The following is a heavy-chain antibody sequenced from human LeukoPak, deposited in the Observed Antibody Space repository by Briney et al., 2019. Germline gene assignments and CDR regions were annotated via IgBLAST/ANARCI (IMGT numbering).Heavy chain of an antibody. D-gene: IGHD3-3*01. Sequence: SETLSLTCSVSGGSISSYYWSWIRQPPGKGLEWIGNMYYSGSTNYNPSLKSRVSISLDTSKNQFSLKVSSVTAADTAVYYCARALYYDFWSGYHDAFDIWGQGTMVTVSS. CDR3: ARALYYDFWSGYHDAFDI. CDR2: MYYSGST. CDR1: GGSISSYY. V-gene: IGHV4-59*08. J-gene: IGHJ3*02.